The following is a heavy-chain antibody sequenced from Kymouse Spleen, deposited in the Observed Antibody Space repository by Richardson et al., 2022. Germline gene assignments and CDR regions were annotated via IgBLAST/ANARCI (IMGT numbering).Heavy chain of an antibody. D-gene: IGHD3-3*01. Sequence: EVQLVESGGGLVQPGGSLRLSCAASGFTFSSYSMNWVRQAPGKGLEWVSYISSSSSTIYYADSVKGRFTISRDNAKNSLYLQMNSLRDEDTAVYYCAREAAIFGVVITHGMDVWGQGTTVTVSS. CDR1: GFTFSSYS. V-gene: IGHV3-48*02. CDR3: AREAAIFGVVITHGMDV. CDR2: ISSSSSTI. J-gene: IGHJ6*02.